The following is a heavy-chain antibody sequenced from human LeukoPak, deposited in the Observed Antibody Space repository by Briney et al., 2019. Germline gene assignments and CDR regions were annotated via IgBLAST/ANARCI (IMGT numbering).Heavy chain of an antibody. D-gene: IGHD6-13*01. Sequence: PGRSLRLSCAASRFTFSSYAMHWVRQAPGKGLEWVAVISYDGYNKYYADSVKGRFTISRDNSKNTLYLQMNSLRAEDTAVYYCASAPTGAAVGNYFDYWGQGTLVTVSS. V-gene: IGHV3-30-3*01. J-gene: IGHJ4*02. CDR1: RFTFSSYA. CDR3: ASAPTGAAVGNYFDY. CDR2: ISYDGYNK.